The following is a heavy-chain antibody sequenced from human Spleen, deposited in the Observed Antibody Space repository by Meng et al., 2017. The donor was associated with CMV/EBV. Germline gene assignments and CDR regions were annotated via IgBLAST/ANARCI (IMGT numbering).Heavy chain of an antibody. D-gene: IGHD3-10*01. CDR1: GFPFSNYI. Sequence: QVQLVQSGAEAKKPGASVKVSCRASGFPFSNYILSWVRQAPGQGLEWMGRVIPIPDIANYAQKFQGRVTITADKSTDTTYMELSGLRAEDTAVYYCARGPYNYGDYYFDYWGQGTLVTVSS. J-gene: IGHJ4*02. V-gene: IGHV1-69*04. CDR2: VIPIPDIA. CDR3: ARGPYNYGDYYFDY.